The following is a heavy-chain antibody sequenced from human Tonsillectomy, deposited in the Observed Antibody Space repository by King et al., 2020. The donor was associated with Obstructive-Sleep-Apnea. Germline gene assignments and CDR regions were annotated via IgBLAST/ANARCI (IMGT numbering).Heavy chain of an antibody. CDR3: ARHRGVEDLGGYGDYFDY. CDR2: MYYSGNT. D-gene: IGHD5-12*01. V-gene: IGHV4-59*08. CDR1: GDSITNYY. Sequence: QLQESGPGLVKPSETLSLTCTVSGDSITNYYWSWIRQPPGKGLECIVYMYYSGNTNYNPSLNSRVTMSVDTSKIQFSLRLSSVTATDTAVYYCARHRGVEDLGGYGDYFDYWGQGALVTVSS. J-gene: IGHJ4*02.